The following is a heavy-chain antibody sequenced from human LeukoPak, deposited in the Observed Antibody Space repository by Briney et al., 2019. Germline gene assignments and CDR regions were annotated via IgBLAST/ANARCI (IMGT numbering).Heavy chain of an antibody. CDR1: GFTVSSNY. Sequence: GGSLRLSCVASGFTVSSNYMNWVRQAPGKGLEWVSVLYSGGSTKYAESVKGRFTISRDNSENTLYLQMNSLRVEDTAMYFCARDPPRGFGNAFDIWGQGTMDTVSP. CDR2: LYSGGST. D-gene: IGHD2-15*01. V-gene: IGHV3-53*01. J-gene: IGHJ3*02. CDR3: ARDPPRGFGNAFDI.